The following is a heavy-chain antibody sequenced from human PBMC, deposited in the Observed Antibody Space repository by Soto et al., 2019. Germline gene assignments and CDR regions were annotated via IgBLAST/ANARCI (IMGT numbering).Heavy chain of an antibody. Sequence: RLSDAASGFICSNHDMRWVQEVPEKGLEWVSGISTGGNLIYYADSVWGRFTMSRDDYKNMLYLQMNSLRTDDTAVYFCAKRQGTGEADKNFDFWGQGARVTVSS. CDR1: GFICSNHD. CDR3: AKRQGTGEADKNFDF. J-gene: IGHJ4*02. CDR2: ISTGGNLI. V-gene: IGHV3-23*01. D-gene: IGHD6-13*01.